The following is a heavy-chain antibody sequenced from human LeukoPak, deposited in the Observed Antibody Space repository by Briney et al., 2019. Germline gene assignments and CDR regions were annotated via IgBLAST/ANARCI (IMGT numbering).Heavy chain of an antibody. CDR2: IYYSGST. CDR1: GGSISSYY. D-gene: IGHD6-6*01. Sequence: KASETLSLTCRVSGGSISSYYWSWIRQAPGKGLEWIGYIYYSGSTKYSPSLKSRVTISLDTSKNQFSLKLSSVTAADTAVYYCARKGGGQLVNTRRWFDPWGQGTLVTVSS. V-gene: IGHV4-59*12. J-gene: IGHJ5*02. CDR3: ARKGGGQLVNTRRWFDP.